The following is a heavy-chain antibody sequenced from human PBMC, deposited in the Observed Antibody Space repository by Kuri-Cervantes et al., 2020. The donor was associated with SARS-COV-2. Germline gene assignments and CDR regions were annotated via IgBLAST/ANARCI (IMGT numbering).Heavy chain of an antibody. V-gene: IGHV3-74*01. Sequence: LSLTCAASGFTFSSYWMHWVRQAPGKGLVWVSRINSDGSSTSYADSVEGRFTISRDNAKNTLYLQMNSLRAEDTAVYYCATLDGMDVWGQGTTVTVSS. CDR1: GFTFSSYW. CDR2: INSDGSST. J-gene: IGHJ6*02. D-gene: IGHD1-1*01. CDR3: ATLDGMDV.